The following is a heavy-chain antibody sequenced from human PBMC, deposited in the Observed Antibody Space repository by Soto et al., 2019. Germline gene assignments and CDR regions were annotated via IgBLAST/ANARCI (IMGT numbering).Heavy chain of an antibody. D-gene: IGHD3-9*01. V-gene: IGHV4-34*01. Sequence: QVQLQQWGAGLLKPSETLSLTCAVYGGSFSGYYWSWIRQPPGKGLEWIGEINHSGSTNYNPSLKSRVTISVDTYNDQFSLKLSSVTAADTAVYYCARDVRYPNAFDIWGQGTMVTVSS. CDR3: ARDVRYPNAFDI. J-gene: IGHJ3*02. CDR1: GGSFSGYY. CDR2: INHSGST.